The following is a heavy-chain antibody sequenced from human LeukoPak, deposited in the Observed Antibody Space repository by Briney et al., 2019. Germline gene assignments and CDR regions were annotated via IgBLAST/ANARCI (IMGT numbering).Heavy chain of an antibody. CDR2: IYYSGST. J-gene: IGHJ4*02. CDR1: GGSISSSSYY. D-gene: IGHD2-15*01. Sequence: SETLSLTCTVSGGSISSSSYYWGWIRQPPGKGLEWIGSIYYSGSTYYNPSLKSRVTISVDTSKNQFSLKLSSVTAADTAVYYCARDQCSGSCYSDYWGQGILVTVSS. CDR3: ARDQCSGSCYSDY. V-gene: IGHV4-39*02.